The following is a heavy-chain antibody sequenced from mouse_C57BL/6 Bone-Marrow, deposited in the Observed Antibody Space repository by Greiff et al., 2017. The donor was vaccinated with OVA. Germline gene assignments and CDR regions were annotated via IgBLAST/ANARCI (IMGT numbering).Heavy chain of an antibody. CDR1: GYTFTSYW. CDR2: INPSSGYT. J-gene: IGHJ4*01. Sequence: QVQLQQSGAELAKPGASVTLSFKSSGYTFTSYWMHWVKQRPGQGLEWIGYINPSSGYTKYNQKFKDKATLTADKSSSTAYMQLSSLTYEDSAVYYCARRWLLYAMDYWGQGTSVTVSS. D-gene: IGHD2-3*01. CDR3: ARRWLLYAMDY. V-gene: IGHV1-7*01.